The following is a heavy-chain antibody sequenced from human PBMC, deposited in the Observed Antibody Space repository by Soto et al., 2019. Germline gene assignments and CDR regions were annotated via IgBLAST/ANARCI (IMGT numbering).Heavy chain of an antibody. V-gene: IGHV4-39*07. CDR3: ARDPLSSGSYPYGMDV. CDR2: IYHRGST. Sequence: SETLSLTCTVSGGSISSGGYYWRWVRQPPGKGLEWIGEIYHRGSTNYNPSLKSRVTISVDKSKNQFSLKLSSVTAADTAVYYCARDPLSSGSYPYGMDVWGQGTTVTVSS. CDR1: GGSISSGGYY. D-gene: IGHD3-10*01. J-gene: IGHJ6*02.